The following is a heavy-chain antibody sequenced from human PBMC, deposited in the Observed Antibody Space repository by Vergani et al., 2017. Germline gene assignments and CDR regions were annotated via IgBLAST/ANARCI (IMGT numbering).Heavy chain of an antibody. CDR2: ITPFNGNT. Sequence: QMQLVQSGAEVKKTGSSVKVSCKASGYTFTYRYLHWVRQAPGQALEWMGWITPFNGNTNYAQKFQDRVTITRYRSMSTAYMELSSLRSEDTAMYYCASYYGSGSYYSPDYYYYGMDVWGQGP. CDR3: ASYYGSGSYYSPDYYYYGMDV. D-gene: IGHD3-10*01. V-gene: IGHV1-45*02. CDR1: GYTFTYRY. J-gene: IGHJ6*02.